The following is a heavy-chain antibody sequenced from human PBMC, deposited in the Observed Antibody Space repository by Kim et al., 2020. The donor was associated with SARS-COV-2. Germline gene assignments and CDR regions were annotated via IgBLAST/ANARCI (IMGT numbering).Heavy chain of an antibody. Sequence: SETLSLTCTVSGGSISSSTYYWGWIRQPPGKGLEWIGSIYYHGSTYYNPSLKSRVTISVDTSKNQFSLRLSSVTAADTAVYYCASHYSNYRLGWFDPWGQGTLVTVSS. CDR1: GGSISSSTYY. D-gene: IGHD4-4*01. CDR3: ASHYSNYRLGWFDP. V-gene: IGHV4-39*01. CDR2: IYYHGST. J-gene: IGHJ5*02.